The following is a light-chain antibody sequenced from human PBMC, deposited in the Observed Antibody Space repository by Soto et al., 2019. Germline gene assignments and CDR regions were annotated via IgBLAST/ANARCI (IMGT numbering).Light chain of an antibody. J-gene: IGKJ4*01. CDR1: QDISNY. CDR2: DTS. V-gene: IGKV1-33*01. CDR3: QQCDDVPLT. Sequence: DIQMTQSPSSLSASVGDRVTITCQATQDISNYVTWYQHKTGEAPKLLIYDTSNLKTGVPARFSGSGSGTDFSFTITSLQPEDIGTYYCQQCDDVPLTFGGGTKVEIK.